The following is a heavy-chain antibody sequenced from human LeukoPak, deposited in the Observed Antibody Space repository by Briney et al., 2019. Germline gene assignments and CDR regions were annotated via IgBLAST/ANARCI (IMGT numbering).Heavy chain of an antibody. CDR2: IKQDGSEK. Sequence: GGSLRLSCAASGFTFSSYWMSWVRQAPGKGLEWVANIKQDGSEKYYVDSVKGRFTISRDNAKNSLYLQMNSLRAEDTAVYYCARDQRAHYGDDYYYMDVWGKGTTVTISS. D-gene: IGHD4-17*01. CDR3: ARDQRAHYGDDYYYMDV. CDR1: GFTFSSYW. J-gene: IGHJ6*03. V-gene: IGHV3-7*01.